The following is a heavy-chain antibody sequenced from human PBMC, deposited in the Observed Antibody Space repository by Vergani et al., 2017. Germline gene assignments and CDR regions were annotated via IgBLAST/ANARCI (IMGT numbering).Heavy chain of an antibody. V-gene: IGHV4-30-2*01. Sequence: QLQLQESGSGLVKPSQTLSLTCAVSGDSITNGGFSWNWIRQPPGKGPELIGYIFPSGNSDYNPSLKGRVSISMDTSKNYFFLTLSSVTAADTAMYYCARRSSSYYFDIWGQGVLITVSS. D-gene: IGHD3-22*01. CDR3: ARRSSSYYFDI. CDR1: GDSITNGGFS. CDR2: IFPSGNS. J-gene: IGHJ5*02.